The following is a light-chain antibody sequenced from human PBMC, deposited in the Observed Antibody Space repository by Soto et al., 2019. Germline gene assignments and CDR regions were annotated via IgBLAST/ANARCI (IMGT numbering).Light chain of an antibody. V-gene: IGLV2-14*01. CDR1: SSDVADYKY. J-gene: IGLJ2*01. Sequence: QSVLTQPASVSGSPGQSITISCTGTSSDVADYKYVSWYQQHPGKAPKLMLYDVSDRPAWVSSRFSGSKSGNTASLTISGLQAEYEADYHCSSYRSGTSSVVFGGGTKLTVL. CDR3: SSYRSGTSSVV. CDR2: DVS.